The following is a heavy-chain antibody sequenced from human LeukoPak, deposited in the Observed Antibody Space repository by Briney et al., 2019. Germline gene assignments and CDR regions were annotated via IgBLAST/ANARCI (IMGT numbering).Heavy chain of an antibody. V-gene: IGHV3-48*03. CDR1: GFTFSSYE. J-gene: IGHJ6*03. Sequence: GGSLRLSCAASGFTFSSYEMNWVRQAPGKGLEWVSYISSSGSTIYYADSVKGRFTISRDNAKNSLYLQMNSLRAEDTAVYYCARDDLSSDGAVYYYYMDVWGKGTTVTVSS. CDR3: ARDDLSSDGAVYYYYMDV. CDR2: ISSSGSTI. D-gene: IGHD6-6*01.